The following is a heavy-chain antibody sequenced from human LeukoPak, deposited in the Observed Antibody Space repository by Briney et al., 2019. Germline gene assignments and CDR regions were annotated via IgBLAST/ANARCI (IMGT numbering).Heavy chain of an antibody. D-gene: IGHD5-18*01. CDR3: AREGSGYTYGRGSYFDY. J-gene: IGHJ4*01. CDR2: INPNSGDT. CDR1: GYTFTGYY. Sequence: GASVKVSCKTSGYTFTGYYVHWVRQAPGQGLEWMGRINPNSGDTNYAQKFQGRVTMTRDTSISTAYMELSRLRSDDTAVYYCAREGSGYTYGRGSYFDYWGHGILVTVSS. V-gene: IGHV1-2*06.